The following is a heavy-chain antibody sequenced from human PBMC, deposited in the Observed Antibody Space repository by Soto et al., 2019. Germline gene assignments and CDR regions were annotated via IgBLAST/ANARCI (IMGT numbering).Heavy chain of an antibody. J-gene: IGHJ5*02. CDR3: ARSPNSSGWYRSWFDP. CDR2: IYYSGST. D-gene: IGHD6-19*01. CDR1: GGSISSYH. Sequence: PSETLSLTCTVSGGSISSYHWSWIRQPPGKGLEWIGYIYYSGSTNYNPSLKSRVTISVDTSKNQFSLKLSSVTAADTAVYYCARSPNSSGWYRSWFDPWGQGTLVTVS. V-gene: IGHV4-59*01.